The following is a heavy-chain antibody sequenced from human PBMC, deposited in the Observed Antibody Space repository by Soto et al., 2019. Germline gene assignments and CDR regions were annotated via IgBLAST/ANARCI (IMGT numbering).Heavy chain of an antibody. J-gene: IGHJ4*02. D-gene: IGHD3-16*01. CDR1: GGSIRRSDSY. V-gene: IGHV4-31*03. Sequence: QLHLQESGPGLVKPSQTLSLTCSVSGGSIRRSDSYWTWVRQGPGKGLEWIAYISDSGRTDYNPSLKSRATISIDTSKNVFFLNLSSVAAADTAVYFCARVLITSGPLEDSFDYWGPGSLVTVSS. CDR3: ARVLITSGPLEDSFDY. CDR2: ISDSGRT.